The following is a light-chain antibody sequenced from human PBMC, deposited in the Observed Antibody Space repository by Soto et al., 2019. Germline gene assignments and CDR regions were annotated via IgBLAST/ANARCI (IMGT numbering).Light chain of an antibody. Sequence: EIVLTQSPGTLSLSPGERATLSCRASQSVSSSYLAWYQQKPGQAPRLRIYGASSRATGIPDRFSGSGSGTDFTLTISRLEPDDFAVYYGEQYGSSPLTFGGGTKVEIK. V-gene: IGKV3-20*01. CDR1: QSVSSSY. CDR3: EQYGSSPLT. CDR2: GAS. J-gene: IGKJ4*01.